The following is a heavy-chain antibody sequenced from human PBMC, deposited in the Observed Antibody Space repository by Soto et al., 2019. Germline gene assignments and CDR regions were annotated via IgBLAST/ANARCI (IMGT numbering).Heavy chain of an antibody. D-gene: IGHD6-13*01. CDR1: GGTFSSYA. CDR2: IIPIFGTA. V-gene: IGHV1-69*13. J-gene: IGHJ4*02. CDR3: ARGFGYSSSWSYFDY. Sequence: GASVKVSCKASGGTFSSYAISWVRQAPGQGLEWMGGIIPIFGTANYAQKFQGRVTITADESTSTAYMELSSLRSEDTAVYYCARGFGYSSSWSYFDYWGQGTLVTVSS.